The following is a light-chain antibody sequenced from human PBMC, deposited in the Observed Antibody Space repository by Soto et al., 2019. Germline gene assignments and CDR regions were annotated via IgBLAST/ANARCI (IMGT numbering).Light chain of an antibody. CDR3: SSYISTNTLSV. CDR2: DVT. V-gene: IGLV2-14*03. J-gene: IGLJ2*01. Sequence: QSALTQAASVSGSPGQSITISCTGTSSDVGAYDYVSWYQQHPGKAPRLIIYDVTHRPSGVSHRFSGSKSGNTAALTISGLQDEDEADYYCSSYISTNTLSVFGAGTKLTVL. CDR1: SSDVGAYDY.